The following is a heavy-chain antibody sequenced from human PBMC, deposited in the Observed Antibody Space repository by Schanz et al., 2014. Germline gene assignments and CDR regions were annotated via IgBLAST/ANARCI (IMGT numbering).Heavy chain of an antibody. CDR2: ISGSGGST. Sequence: EVHLLESGGGLVPPGGSLRLSCASSGFSFTTYAMSWVRQAPGKGLEWVSAISGSGGSTYYADSVKGRFTISGDSSKYTVYLQMNSLRAEDTAVYYCAKDAENTAMITDYFDYWGQGTLVTVSS. CDR1: GFSFTTYA. CDR3: AKDAENTAMITDYFDY. V-gene: IGHV3-23*01. D-gene: IGHD5-18*01. J-gene: IGHJ4*02.